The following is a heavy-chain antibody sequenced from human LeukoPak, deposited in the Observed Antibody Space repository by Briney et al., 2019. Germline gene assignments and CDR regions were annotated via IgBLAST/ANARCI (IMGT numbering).Heavy chain of an antibody. J-gene: IGHJ6*04. V-gene: IGHV3-74*01. D-gene: IGHD6-13*01. CDR1: GFTFSSYW. CDR3: ARDRKQQLTLDV. CDR2: INSDGSST. Sequence: GGSQRLSCAATGFTFSSYWMHWVRHAPGKGLVWVSRINSDGSSTSYADSVKGRFTISRDNAKNTLYLQMNSLRAEDTAVYYCARDRKQQLTLDVWGKGTTVTVSS.